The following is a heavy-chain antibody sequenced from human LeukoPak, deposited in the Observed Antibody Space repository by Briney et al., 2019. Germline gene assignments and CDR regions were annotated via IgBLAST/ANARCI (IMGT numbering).Heavy chain of an antibody. Sequence: SETLSLACIVSGASFNTGDYYWNWIRQHPGKGLEWIGYIYNSGSTYYNSSLKSRVTISVDTSKNHFSLRLTSVTAADSAVYYCARGAPPDSWGQGTLVTVSS. V-gene: IGHV4-31*03. J-gene: IGHJ4*02. CDR1: GASFNTGDYY. CDR2: IYNSGST. CDR3: ARGAPPDS.